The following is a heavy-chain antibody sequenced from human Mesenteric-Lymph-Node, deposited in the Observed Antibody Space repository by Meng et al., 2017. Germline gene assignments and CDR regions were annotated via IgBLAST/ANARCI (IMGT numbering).Heavy chain of an antibody. J-gene: IGHJ4*02. CDR1: GGSISSID. CDR2: ISGSGGST. D-gene: IGHD6-13*01. CDR3: ASSAAAGTSDY. Sequence: GQLQESGPGRVKPWGTLSLTCVVSGGSISSIDWWSWVRQAPGKGLEWVSAISGSGGSTYYADSVKGRFTISRDNSKNTLYLQMNSLRAEDTAVYYCASSAAAGTSDYWGQGTLVTVSS. V-gene: IGHV3-23*01.